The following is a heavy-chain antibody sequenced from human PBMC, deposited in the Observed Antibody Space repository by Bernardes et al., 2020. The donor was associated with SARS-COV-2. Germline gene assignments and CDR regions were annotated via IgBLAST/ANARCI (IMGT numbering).Heavy chain of an antibody. CDR1: GGSISGYY. CDR3: ARVSIGARPAFDI. CDR2: NFYSGST. Sequence: SETPSLTCTVSGGSISGYYWSWIPPPPGKGLEYIGYNFYSGSTHPNPSLKSRVTISADTSKNQLSLKLSSVTAADTAVYYCARVSIGARPAFDIWGQGTMVTVSS. V-gene: IGHV4-59*01. J-gene: IGHJ3*02. D-gene: IGHD6-6*01.